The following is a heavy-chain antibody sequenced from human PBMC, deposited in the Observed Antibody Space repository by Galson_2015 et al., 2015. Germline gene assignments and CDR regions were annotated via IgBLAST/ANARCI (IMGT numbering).Heavy chain of an antibody. Sequence: SLRLSCAASGFTVSSNYMSWVRQAPGRGLEWVSVIYSGGSTYYAESVKGRFTISRDNSKNTLYLQMNSLRAEDTAVYYCARGHSGWYFDYWGQGTLVTVSS. V-gene: IGHV3-53*01. CDR3: ARGHSGWYFDY. D-gene: IGHD6-19*01. J-gene: IGHJ4*02. CDR1: GFTVSSNY. CDR2: IYSGGST.